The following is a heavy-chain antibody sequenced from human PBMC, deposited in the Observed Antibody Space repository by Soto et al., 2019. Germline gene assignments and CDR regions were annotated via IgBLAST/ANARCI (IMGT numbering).Heavy chain of an antibody. D-gene: IGHD3-16*02. J-gene: IGHJ5*02. Sequence: ASVKVSCKASGYTFTGKYLHWVRQAPGQGLEWMGWINPNSGVTNYAEEFQGRVTMTRDTSISTAYMDLTRLKSDDTAVYYCARDIVSTTGCFDPWGQGTLVTVSS. CDR1: GYTFTGKY. V-gene: IGHV1-2*02. CDR3: ARDIVSTTGCFDP. CDR2: INPNSGVT.